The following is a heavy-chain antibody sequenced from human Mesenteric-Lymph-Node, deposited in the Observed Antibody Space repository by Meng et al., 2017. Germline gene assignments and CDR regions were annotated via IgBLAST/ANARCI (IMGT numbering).Heavy chain of an antibody. V-gene: IGHV4-34*01. CDR2: INHSGST. J-gene: IGHJ5*02. CDR3: AREHSSSWYVGNWFDP. Sequence: GSLRLSCAVYGGSFSGYYWSWIRQPPGKGLEWIGEINHSGSTNYNPSLKSRVTISVDTSKNQFSLKLSSVTAADTAVYYCAREHSSSWYVGNWFDPWGQGTLVTVSS. CDR1: GGSFSGYY. D-gene: IGHD6-13*01.